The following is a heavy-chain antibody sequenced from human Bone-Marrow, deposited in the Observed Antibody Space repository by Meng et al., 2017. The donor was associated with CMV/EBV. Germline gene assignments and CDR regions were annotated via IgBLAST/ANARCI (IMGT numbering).Heavy chain of an antibody. CDR1: GHSISSDY. V-gene: IGHV3-7*01. D-gene: IGHD6-13*01. CDR3: ARSSSSWGGVFDY. CDR2: IKQDGSEK. J-gene: IGHJ4*02. Sequence: GGSLRLSCRVSGHSISSDYFWGWVRQPPGKGLEWVANIKQDGSEKYYVDSVKGRFTISRDNAKNSLYLQMNSLRAEDTAVYYCARSSSSWGGVFDYWGQGTLVTVSS.